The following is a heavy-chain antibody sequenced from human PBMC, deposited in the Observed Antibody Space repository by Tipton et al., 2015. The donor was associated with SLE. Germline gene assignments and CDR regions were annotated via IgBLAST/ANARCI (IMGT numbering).Heavy chain of an antibody. D-gene: IGHD6-19*01. CDR1: GGSISSSSYY. Sequence: LRLSCTVSGGSISSSSYYWGWIRQPPGKGLEWIGSIYYSGSTYYNPSLKSRVTISVDTSKNQFSLKLSSVTAADTAVYYCARVSHVPMAGPYFDYWGQGTLVTVSS. V-gene: IGHV4-39*07. J-gene: IGHJ4*02. CDR2: IYYSGST. CDR3: ARVSHVPMAGPYFDY.